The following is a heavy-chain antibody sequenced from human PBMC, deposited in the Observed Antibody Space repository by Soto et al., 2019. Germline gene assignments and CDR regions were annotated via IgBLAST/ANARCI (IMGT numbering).Heavy chain of an antibody. J-gene: IGHJ4*02. CDR1: GDSVSSNSAA. D-gene: IGHD3-22*01. V-gene: IGHV6-1*01. CDR2: TYYRSKWYY. CDR3: TRVSVVGGYYSFDY. Sequence: SQTLSLTCVISGDSVSSNSAAWSWIRQSPSRGLEWLGRTYYRSKWYYDYVVSVKSRITINPDTSKNQFSLQLNSVTPEDTAVYFCTRVSVVGGYYSFDYWGQGTLVTVSS.